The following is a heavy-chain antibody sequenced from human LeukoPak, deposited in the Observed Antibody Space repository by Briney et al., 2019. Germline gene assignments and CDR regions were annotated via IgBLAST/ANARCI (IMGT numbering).Heavy chain of an antibody. Sequence: SETLSLTCTVSGGSISSSSYYWGWIRQPPGKGLEWIGSIYYSGSTYYNPSLKSRVTISVDTSKNQFSLKLSSVTAADTAVYYCARQPLPMIVVFPWPPRGGYFDYWGQGTLVTVSS. CDR1: GGSISSSSYY. J-gene: IGHJ4*02. D-gene: IGHD3-22*01. CDR2: IYYSGST. CDR3: ARQPLPMIVVFPWPPRGGYFDY. V-gene: IGHV4-39*01.